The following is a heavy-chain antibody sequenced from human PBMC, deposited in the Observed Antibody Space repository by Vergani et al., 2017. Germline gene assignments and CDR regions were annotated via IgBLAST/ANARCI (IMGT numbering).Heavy chain of an antibody. CDR2: IIPIFGTA. CDR3: ASNWHIVVVPAAIRAPDPSYYYYYMDV. D-gene: IGHD2-2*02. V-gene: IGHV1-69*01. CDR1: GGTFSSYA. J-gene: IGHJ6*03. Sequence: QVQLVQSGAEVKKPGSSVKVSCKASGGTFSSYAISWVRQAPGQGLEWMGGIIPIFGTANYAQKFQGRVTITADESTSTAYMELSSLRSKDTAVYYCASNWHIVVVPAAIRAPDPSYYYYYMDVWGKGTTVTVSS.